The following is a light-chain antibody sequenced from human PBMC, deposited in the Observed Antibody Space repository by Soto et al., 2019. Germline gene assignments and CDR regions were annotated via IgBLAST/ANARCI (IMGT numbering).Light chain of an antibody. Sequence: QLVLTQPPSVSEAPRQRVTISCSGSSSNIGNNAVNWYQQLPGKAPKLLIYYDDLLPSGVSDRFSGSKSGTSASLAISGLQSEDEADYYCAAWDDSLNGPVFGTGTKLTVL. J-gene: IGLJ1*01. CDR2: YDD. CDR1: SSNIGNNA. CDR3: AAWDDSLNGPV. V-gene: IGLV1-36*01.